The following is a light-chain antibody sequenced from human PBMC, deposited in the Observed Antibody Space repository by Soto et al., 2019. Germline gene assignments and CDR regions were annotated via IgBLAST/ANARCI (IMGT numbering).Light chain of an antibody. CDR2: AVS. J-gene: IGLJ2*01. V-gene: IGLV2-14*01. CDR3: SSYTTRGTLVV. CDR1: SSDVGGYNY. Sequence: QSALTQPASVSGSPGQSITISCTGTSSDVGGYNYVSWYQQHPGKAPKLMIYAVSNRPSGVSNRFSGSKSGNTASLTISGLQAADEADYYCSSYTTRGTLVVFGGGTKLTVL.